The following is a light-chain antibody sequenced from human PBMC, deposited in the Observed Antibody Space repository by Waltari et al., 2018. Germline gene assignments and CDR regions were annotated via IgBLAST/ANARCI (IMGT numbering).Light chain of an antibody. V-gene: IGLV2-23*01. Sequence: QSALTQPASVSGSPGQSITISCTGTSSAVGSYNLVPWYQQHPGKAPILMIYEGSKRPSGVSNRFSGSKSGNTASLTISGLQAEDEADYYCCSYAGSSTLVVFGGGTKLTVL. CDR3: CSYAGSSTLVV. CDR1: SSAVGSYNL. J-gene: IGLJ2*01. CDR2: EGS.